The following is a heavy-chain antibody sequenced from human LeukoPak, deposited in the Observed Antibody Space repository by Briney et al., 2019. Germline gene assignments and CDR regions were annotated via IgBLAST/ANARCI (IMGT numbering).Heavy chain of an antibody. CDR1: GFTFSSYW. D-gene: IGHD3-10*01. J-gene: IGHJ4*02. CDR2: IRSKGYGGTT. V-gene: IGHV3-49*04. Sequence: AGGSLRLSCAASGFTFSSYWLSWVRQAPGKGLEWVGFIRSKGYGGTTEYAASVEGRFSLSRDDSKSVVYLQMSSLKTEDTAVYYCTRVRSGNDFDYWGQGTLVIVSS. CDR3: TRVRSGNDFDY.